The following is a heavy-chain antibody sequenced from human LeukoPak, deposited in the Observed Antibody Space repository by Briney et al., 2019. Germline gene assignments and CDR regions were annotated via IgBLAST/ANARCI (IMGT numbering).Heavy chain of an antibody. Sequence: PGGSLRLSCAASGFTFSSYWMSWVRQAPGKGLEWVANIKQDGSEKYYVDSVKGRFTISRDNSKTTLYLQMNSLRAEATAVYSCARGVVVPAATGFAGFDYWGQGTLVTVSS. J-gene: IGHJ4*02. CDR3: ARGVVVPAATGFAGFDY. CDR2: IKQDGSEK. V-gene: IGHV3-7*01. CDR1: GFTFSSYW. D-gene: IGHD2-2*01.